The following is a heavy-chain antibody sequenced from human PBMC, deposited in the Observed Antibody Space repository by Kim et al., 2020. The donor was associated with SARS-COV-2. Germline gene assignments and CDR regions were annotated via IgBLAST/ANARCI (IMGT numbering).Heavy chain of an antibody. Sequence: GGSLRLSCAASGFTFSSYAMSWVRQAPGKGLEWVSAISGSGGSTYYADSVKGRFTISRDNSKNTLYLQMNSLRAEDTAVYYCAKDLPVAGTKWGDYGMDVWGQGTTVTVSS. CDR2: ISGSGGST. J-gene: IGHJ6*02. V-gene: IGHV3-23*01. CDR1: GFTFSSYA. CDR3: AKDLPVAGTKWGDYGMDV. D-gene: IGHD6-19*01.